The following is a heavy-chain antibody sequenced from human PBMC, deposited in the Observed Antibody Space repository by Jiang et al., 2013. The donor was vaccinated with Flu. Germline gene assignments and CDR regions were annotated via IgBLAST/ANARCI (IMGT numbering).Heavy chain of an antibody. J-gene: IGHJ4*02. CDR1: GGSISSSSYY. CDR3: ARHNEETATTMGVYYFDS. Sequence: SLTCTVSGGSISSSSYYWGWVRQPPGKGLEWIGTIYYDGSTYYSPSLKSRVTISVDTSKNQFSLKLTPVTAADTAVYFCARHNEETATTMGVYYFDSWGRGTLVTVSS. D-gene: IGHD5-24*01. CDR2: IYYDGST. V-gene: IGHV4-39*01.